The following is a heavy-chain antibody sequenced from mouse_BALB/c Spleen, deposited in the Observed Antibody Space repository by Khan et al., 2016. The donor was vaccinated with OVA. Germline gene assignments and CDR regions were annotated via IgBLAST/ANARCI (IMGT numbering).Heavy chain of an antibody. CDR1: GYTFTNYG. V-gene: IGHV9-3-1*01. J-gene: IGHJ1*01. CDR2: INTYTGEP. CDR3: ARSASYWFFDV. D-gene: IGHD6-1*01. Sequence: LKEPGETVKISCKASGYTFTNYGMNWVKQAPGKGLKWMGWINTYTGEPTYADDFKGRFAFSLETSANTAYLQINNLKNEDTATYFCARSASYWFFDVWGAGTTVTVSS.